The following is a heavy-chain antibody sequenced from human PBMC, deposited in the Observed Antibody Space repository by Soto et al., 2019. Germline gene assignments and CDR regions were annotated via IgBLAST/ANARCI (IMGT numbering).Heavy chain of an antibody. J-gene: IGHJ4*02. CDR3: ARLFTYYYDSSGYSGFDY. D-gene: IGHD3-22*01. Sequence: SETLSLTCAVYGGSFSGYYWSWIRQPPGKGLEWIGEINHSGSTNYNPSLKSRVTISVDTSKNQFSLKLSSVTAADTAVYYCARLFTYYYDSSGYSGFDYWGQGTLVTVSS. CDR1: GGSFSGYY. CDR2: INHSGST. V-gene: IGHV4-34*01.